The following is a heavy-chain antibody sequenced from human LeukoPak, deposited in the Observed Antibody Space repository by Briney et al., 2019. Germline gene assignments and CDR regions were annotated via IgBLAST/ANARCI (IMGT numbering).Heavy chain of an antibody. CDR2: IYYSGST. Sequence: SSETLSLTCTVSGGSISSYYWSWIRQPPGKGLEWIGYIYYSGSTSYNPSLKSRVTISVDTSKNHFSLKLTSVTAADTAVYYCARVSSTAGLDYWGQGTLVTVSS. J-gene: IGHJ4*02. D-gene: IGHD6-13*01. V-gene: IGHV4-59*01. CDR3: ARVSSTAGLDY. CDR1: GGSISSYY.